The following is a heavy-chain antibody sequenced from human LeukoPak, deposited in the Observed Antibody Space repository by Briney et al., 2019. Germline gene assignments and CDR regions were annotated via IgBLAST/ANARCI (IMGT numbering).Heavy chain of an antibody. CDR3: ARDKEYGGNSGYYYYYMDV. CDR1: GYTFTGYY. Sequence: ASVKVSCKASGYTFTGYYMHWVRQAPGQGLEWMGWINPNSGGTNYAQKFQGRVTMTRDTSISTAYMELSRLRSDDTAVYYCARDKEYGGNSGYYYYYMDVWGKGTTVTVSS. J-gene: IGHJ6*03. D-gene: IGHD4-23*01. V-gene: IGHV1-2*02. CDR2: INPNSGGT.